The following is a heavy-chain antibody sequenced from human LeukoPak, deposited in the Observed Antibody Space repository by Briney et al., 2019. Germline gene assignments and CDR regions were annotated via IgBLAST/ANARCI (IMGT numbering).Heavy chain of an antibody. CDR2: IYYSGST. CDR1: GGPISSNNYY. CDR3: VSSPSGYWWNFDC. Sequence: KPSETLSPTCTVSGGPISSNNYYWGWIRQPPGKGLEWIGSIYYSGSTYNNPSLKSRVTISVDTTKNQFSLKLTSVTAADTAVYSCVSSPSGYWWNFDCWGQGTLVTVSS. V-gene: IGHV4-39*01. J-gene: IGHJ4*02. D-gene: IGHD3-22*01.